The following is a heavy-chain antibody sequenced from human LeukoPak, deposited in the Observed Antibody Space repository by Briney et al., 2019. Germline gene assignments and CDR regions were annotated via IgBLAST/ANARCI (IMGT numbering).Heavy chain of an antibody. J-gene: IGHJ2*01. CDR2: TSYSGST. CDR3: GRRTSYDTLTGYTYWYFDL. D-gene: IGHD3-9*01. Sequence: PSETLSLTCTVSGGSMSSYYWSWIRQPPGRRLEWIGYTSYSGSTDYNPSLRSRVTVSVDTPKNQLSLKLSSVTAADTAVYYCGRRTSYDTLTGYTYWYFDLWGRGTLVTVSS. CDR1: GGSMSSYY. V-gene: IGHV4-59*01.